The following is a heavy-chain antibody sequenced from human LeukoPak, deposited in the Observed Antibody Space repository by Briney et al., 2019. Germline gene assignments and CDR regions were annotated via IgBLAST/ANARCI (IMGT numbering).Heavy chain of an antibody. D-gene: IGHD2-15*01. CDR1: GFTFSRYE. J-gene: IGHJ4*02. CDR2: ISSSGSTI. Sequence: PGGSLRLSCAAPGFTFSRYEMNWVRQAPGKGLEWVSYISSSGSTIYYADSVKGRFTISRYNAKNSLYLQMNSLRAEDTAVYYCARDSTVVAAFDYWGQGTLVTVSS. CDR3: ARDSTVVAAFDY. V-gene: IGHV3-48*03.